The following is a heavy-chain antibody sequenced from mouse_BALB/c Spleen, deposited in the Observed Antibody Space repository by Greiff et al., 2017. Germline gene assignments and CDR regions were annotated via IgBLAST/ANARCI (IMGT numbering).Heavy chain of an antibody. V-gene: IGHV10-1*02. J-gene: IGHJ4*01. CDR3: VRLDYRYGYAMDY. CDR2: IRSKSNNYAT. D-gene: IGHD2-14*01. CDR1: GFTFNTYA. Sequence: EVQLQESGGGLVQPKGSLKLSCAASGFTFNTYAMNWVRQAPGKGLEWVARIRSKSNNYATYYADSVKDRFTISRDDSQSMLYLQMNNLKTEDTAMYYCVRLDYRYGYAMDYWGQGTSVTVSS.